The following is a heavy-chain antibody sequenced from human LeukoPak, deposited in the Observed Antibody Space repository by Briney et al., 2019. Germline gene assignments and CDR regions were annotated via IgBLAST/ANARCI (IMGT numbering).Heavy chain of an antibody. D-gene: IGHD6-13*01. CDR2: ISYDGSNK. CDR1: GFTFSSYG. J-gene: IGHJ4*02. V-gene: IGHV3-30*03. CDR3: ARDPPGQAAGGTR. Sequence: PGGSLRLSCAASGFTFSSYGMHWVRQAPGKGLEWVAVISYDGSNKYYADSVKGRFTISRDNSKNTLYLQMNSLRAEDTAVYYCARDPPGQAAGGTRWGQGTLVTVSS.